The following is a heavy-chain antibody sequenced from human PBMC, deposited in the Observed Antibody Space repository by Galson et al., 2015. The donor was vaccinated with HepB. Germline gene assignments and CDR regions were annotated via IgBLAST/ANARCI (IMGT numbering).Heavy chain of an antibody. CDR3: ARSLGTGIDF. CDR1: GFTFSSYA. V-gene: IGHV3-33*08. D-gene: IGHD7-27*01. J-gene: IGHJ4*02. Sequence: SLRLSCAASGFTFSSYAMHWVRQAPGKGLEWVAVIWHDGGKKYYGDSVKGRFTVSRDNHENTLSLQMNSLRVEDTATYFCARSLGTGIDFWGQGSLVIVSS. CDR2: IWHDGGKK.